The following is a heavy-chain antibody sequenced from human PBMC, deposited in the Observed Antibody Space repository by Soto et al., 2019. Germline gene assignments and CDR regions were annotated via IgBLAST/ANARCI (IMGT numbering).Heavy chain of an antibody. CDR2: IYYSGNT. J-gene: IGHJ4*02. Sequence: SETLSLTCTVSGGSISYYYWGWIRQPPGKGLEWIGSIYYSGNTHYNPSLKSRVTISVDTSVNQFSLNLDSVTAVDSAVYYCVRGGYVHAFDYWGQGALVTVSS. D-gene: IGHD5-12*01. CDR1: GGSISYYY. CDR3: VRGGYVHAFDY. V-gene: IGHV4-59*01.